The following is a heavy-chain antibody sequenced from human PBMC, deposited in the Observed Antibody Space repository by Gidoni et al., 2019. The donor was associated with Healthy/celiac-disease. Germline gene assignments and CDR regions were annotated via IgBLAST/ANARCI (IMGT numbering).Heavy chain of an antibody. J-gene: IGHJ4*02. CDR2: IYYSGST. D-gene: IGHD3-22*01. V-gene: IGHV4-30-4*01. CDR3: ASRSYYYDSSGDY. CDR1: VGSISSGDYY. Sequence: QVQLQESGPGLVTPSQTLSLTCTVSVGSISSGDYYWSWIRQPPGKGLEWIGYIYYSGSTYYNPSLKSRVTISVDTSKNQFSLKLSSVTAADTAVYYCASRSYYYDSSGDYWGQGTLVTVSS.